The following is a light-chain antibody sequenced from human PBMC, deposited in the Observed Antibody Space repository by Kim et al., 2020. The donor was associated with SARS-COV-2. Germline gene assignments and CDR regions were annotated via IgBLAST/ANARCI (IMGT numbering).Light chain of an antibody. CDR1: QSVSSSY. J-gene: IGKJ1*01. CDR2: GAS. Sequence: EIVLTQSPGTLSLSPGERATLSCRASQSVSSSYLAWYQQKPGQAPRLLICGASSRATGIPDRFSGGGSGTDFTLTISSLEPEDFALYYCHQYGSSPFAFGQGTKVDIK. V-gene: IGKV3-20*01. CDR3: HQYGSSPFA.